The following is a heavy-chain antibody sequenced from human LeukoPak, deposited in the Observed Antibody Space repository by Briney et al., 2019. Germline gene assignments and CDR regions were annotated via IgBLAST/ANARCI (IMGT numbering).Heavy chain of an antibody. CDR1: GITFGSSS. CDR2: ISSSGATT. Sequence: GGSLRLSCAASGITFGSSSMSCVRQTPGKGLEWVAGISSSGATTYYADSLKGRFTISRDNSKNTLYLQMNSLRAEDTAVYYCAGRTVVPGTLEFWGQGLLVTVSS. D-gene: IGHD6-19*01. J-gene: IGHJ4*01. CDR3: AGRTVVPGTLEF. V-gene: IGHV3-23*01.